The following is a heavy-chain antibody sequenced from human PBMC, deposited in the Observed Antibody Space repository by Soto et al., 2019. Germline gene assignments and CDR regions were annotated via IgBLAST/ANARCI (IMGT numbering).Heavy chain of an antibody. V-gene: IGHV4-31*03. CDR2: IYYSGST. Sequence: SETLSLTCTVSGGSISSGGYYWRWLRQHPGKGLEWIGYIYYSGSTYYNPSLKSRVTISVDTSQNQFSLKLSPVTAADTAVYYCARLAKYQRLSHFDYWGQGSLVTVSS. J-gene: IGHJ4*02. CDR1: GGSISSGGYY. CDR3: ARLAKYQRLSHFDY. D-gene: IGHD2-2*01.